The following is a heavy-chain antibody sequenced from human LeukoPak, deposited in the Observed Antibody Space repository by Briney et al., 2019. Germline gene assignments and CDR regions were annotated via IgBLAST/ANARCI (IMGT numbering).Heavy chain of an antibody. D-gene: IGHD6-19*01. J-gene: IGHJ6*02. CDR3: ARGFLGQWLGNYYYYYGMDV. CDR2: ISYDSNYR. V-gene: IGHV3-30*01. Sequence: GGSLRLSCAASGFTFSHYPMHWVRQAPGKGLEWLAVISYDSNYRYYADSVKGRFTISRGNSNNTLYLQIDSLRSEDTAVYYCARGFLGQWLGNYYYYYGMDVWGQGTTVTVSS. CDR1: GFTFSHYP.